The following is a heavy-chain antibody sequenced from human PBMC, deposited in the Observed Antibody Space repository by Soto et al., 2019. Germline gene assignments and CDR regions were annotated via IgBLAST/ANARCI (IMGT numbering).Heavy chain of an antibody. V-gene: IGHV3-7*03. Sequence: EVQLVESGGGLVQPGGSLRLSCAASGFTFSSYWMSWVRQAPGKGLEWVANIKQDGSEKYYVDSVKGRFTISRDNAKNSLYLQMNSLRAEDTAVYYCARARGGTWIQLLENWFDPWGQGTLVTVSS. J-gene: IGHJ5*02. D-gene: IGHD5-18*01. CDR2: IKQDGSEK. CDR3: ARARGGTWIQLLENWFDP. CDR1: GFTFSSYW.